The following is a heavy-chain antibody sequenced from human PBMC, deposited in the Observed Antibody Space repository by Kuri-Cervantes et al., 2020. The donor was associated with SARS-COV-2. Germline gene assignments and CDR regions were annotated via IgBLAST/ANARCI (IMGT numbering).Heavy chain of an antibody. CDR3: ATGWDAPGYFDY. CDR1: GYSISSGYY. D-gene: IGHD1-26*01. CDR2: IYHSGST. J-gene: IGHJ4*02. V-gene: IGHV4-38-2*02. Sequence: SETLSLTCTVSGYSISSGYYWGWIRQPPGKGLEWIGSIYHSGSTYYNPSLKSRVTISVDTSKNQFSLKLSSVTAADTAVYYCATGWDAPGYFDYWGQGTLVTVSS.